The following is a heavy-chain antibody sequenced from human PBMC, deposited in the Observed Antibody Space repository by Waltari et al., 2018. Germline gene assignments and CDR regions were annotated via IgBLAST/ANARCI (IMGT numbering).Heavy chain of an antibody. J-gene: IGHJ5*02. D-gene: IGHD3-16*01. V-gene: IGHV3-23*01. CDR3: AKGDDYDYIWGGFDP. Sequence: EVQLLESGGGLVQPGGSLRLSCAASGFTFSSYAMSWVRQAPGKGLEWVSAISGSGGRTYYADSGKGRFTISRDNSKNTRYLQMNSLRAEDTAVYYCAKGDDYDYIWGGFDPWGQGTLVTVSS. CDR2: ISGSGGRT. CDR1: GFTFSSYA.